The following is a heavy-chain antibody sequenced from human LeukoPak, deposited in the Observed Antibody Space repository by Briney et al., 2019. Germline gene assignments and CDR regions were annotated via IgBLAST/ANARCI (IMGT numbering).Heavy chain of an antibody. Sequence: GGSLRLSCAASGSTFSNYNMNWVRQAPGKGLEWVSSISSSSSYIYYADSVKGRFTISRDNAKNSLYLQMNSLRAEDTAVYYCARDLYGDYAFDYWGQGTLVTVSS. CDR1: GSTFSNYN. CDR2: ISSSSSYI. CDR3: ARDLYGDYAFDY. D-gene: IGHD4-17*01. V-gene: IGHV3-21*01. J-gene: IGHJ4*02.